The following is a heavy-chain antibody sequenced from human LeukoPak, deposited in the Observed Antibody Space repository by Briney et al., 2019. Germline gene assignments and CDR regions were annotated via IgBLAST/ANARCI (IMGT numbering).Heavy chain of an antibody. J-gene: IGHJ3*02. CDR2: IKSKTDGGTT. V-gene: IGHV3-15*01. CDR3: TTMVGYCSSTSCYTEDAFDI. Sequence: GGSLRLSCAASGFTFSNAWMSWVRQAPGKGLEWVGRIKSKTDGGTTDYAAPVKGRFTISRDDSKNTLYLQMNSLKTEDTAVYYCTTMVGYCSSTSCYTEDAFDIWGQGTMVTVSS. D-gene: IGHD2-2*02. CDR1: GFTFSNAW.